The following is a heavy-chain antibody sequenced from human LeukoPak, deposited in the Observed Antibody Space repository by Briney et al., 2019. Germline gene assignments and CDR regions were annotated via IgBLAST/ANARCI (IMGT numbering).Heavy chain of an antibody. CDR3: ARVRGATNIAARPTDY. V-gene: IGHV4-34*01. J-gene: IGHJ4*02. CDR2: INHSGST. Sequence: SETLSLTCAVYGGSFSGYYWSWIRQPPGKGLEWIGEINHSGSTNYNPSLKSRVTISVDTSKNQFSLKPSSVTAADTAVYYCARVRGATNIAARPTDYWGQGTLVTVSS. D-gene: IGHD6-6*01. CDR1: GGSFSGYY.